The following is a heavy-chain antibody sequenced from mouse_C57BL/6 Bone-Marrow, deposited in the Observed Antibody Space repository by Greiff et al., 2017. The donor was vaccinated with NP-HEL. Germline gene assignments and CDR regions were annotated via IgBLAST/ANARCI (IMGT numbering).Heavy chain of an antibody. V-gene: IGHV5-2*01. J-gene: IGHJ2*01. CDR1: EYEFPSHD. Sequence: EVMLVESGGGLVQPGESLKLSCESNEYEFPSHDMSWVRKTPEKRLELVAAINSDGGSTYYPDTMERRFIISRDNTKKTPYLQRSSLRSEDTALYYCASPLRPYYFDDWGQGTTLTVSS. CDR2: INSDGGST. CDR3: ASPLRPYYFDD. D-gene: IGHD2-4*01.